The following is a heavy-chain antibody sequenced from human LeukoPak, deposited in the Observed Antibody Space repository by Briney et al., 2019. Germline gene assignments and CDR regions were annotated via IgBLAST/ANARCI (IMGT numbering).Heavy chain of an antibody. CDR3: ARHCCSGPAKRVFDI. V-gene: IGHV4-39*01. CDR1: GGSIISSDYH. Sequence: SETLSLTCTVSGGSIISSDYHWGWVRQPPGKGLEWIGTISYSGNTDYNPSLRNRVTISVDTSNNQFSLRLGSVTAADTAVYHCARHCCSGPAKRVFDIWGQGTMVTVSS. D-gene: IGHD2-15*01. J-gene: IGHJ3*02. CDR2: ISYSGNT.